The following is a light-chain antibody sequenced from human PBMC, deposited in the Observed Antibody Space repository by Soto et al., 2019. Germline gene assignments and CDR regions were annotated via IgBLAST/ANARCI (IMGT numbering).Light chain of an antibody. CDR3: QQRNMWPRT. CDR2: DAS. V-gene: IGKV3-11*01. J-gene: IGKJ1*01. CDR1: QNINSD. Sequence: ENFFSQSPATPSLSPGGRATLSCRASQNINSDLAWYQQRPGQAPRLLIYDASNRAPGIPARFGGSGSGSDFTLSISSLEPEDFAVYYCQQRNMWPRTFGQGTKVDIK.